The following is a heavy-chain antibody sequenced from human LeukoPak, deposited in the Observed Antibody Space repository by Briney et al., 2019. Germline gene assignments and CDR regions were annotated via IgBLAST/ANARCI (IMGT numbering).Heavy chain of an antibody. CDR2: INHSGST. Sequence: PSETLSLTCAVYGGSFSGYYWSWIRPLPGKGLEWIGEINHSGSTNYNPSLKSRVTISVDTSKNQFSLKLSSVTAADTAVYYCARGRSPYYYYGMDVWGQGTTVTVSS. D-gene: IGHD1-14*01. CDR1: GGSFSGYY. CDR3: ARGRSPYYYYGMDV. J-gene: IGHJ6*02. V-gene: IGHV4-34*01.